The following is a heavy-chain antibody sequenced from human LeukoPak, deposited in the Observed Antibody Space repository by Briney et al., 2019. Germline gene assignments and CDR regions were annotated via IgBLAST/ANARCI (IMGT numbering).Heavy chain of an antibody. CDR3: ARDREGRYSYGNFFDY. CDR1: GGSISSSNW. CDR2: IYHSGST. Sequence: SETLSLTCAVSGGSISSSNWWSWVRQPPGKGLEWIGEIYHSGSTNYNPSLKSRVTISVDKSKNQFSLKLSSATAADPAVYYCARDREGRYSYGNFFDYWGQGTLVTVSS. J-gene: IGHJ4*02. D-gene: IGHD5-18*01. V-gene: IGHV4-4*02.